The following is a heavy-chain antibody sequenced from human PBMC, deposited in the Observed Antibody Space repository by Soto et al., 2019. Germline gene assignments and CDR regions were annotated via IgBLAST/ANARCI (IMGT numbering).Heavy chain of an antibody. V-gene: IGHV1-69*02. CDR3: ARGGVVVTAILDY. J-gene: IGHJ4*02. Sequence: QVQLVQSGAEVKKPGSSVKVSCKASGGTFSSYTISWVRQAPGQGLEWMGRIIPILGIANYAQKFQGRVTITGEKSTSTAYMELSSLRSEDTAVYYCARGGVVVTAILDYWGQGTLVTVSS. D-gene: IGHD2-21*02. CDR2: IIPILGIA. CDR1: GGTFSSYT.